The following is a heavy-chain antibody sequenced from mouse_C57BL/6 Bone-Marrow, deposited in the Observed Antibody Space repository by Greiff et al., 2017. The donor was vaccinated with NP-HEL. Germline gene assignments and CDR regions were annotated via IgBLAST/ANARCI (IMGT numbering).Heavy chain of an antibody. Sequence: EVKVVESGGDLVKPGGSLKLSCAASGFTFSSYGMSWVRQTPDKRLEWVATISSGGSYTYYPDSVKGRFTISRDNAKNTLYLQMSSLKSEDTAMYYCARDPSYGSSFYYFDYWGQGTTLTVSS. CDR2: ISSGGSYT. V-gene: IGHV5-6*01. CDR1: GFTFSSYG. CDR3: ARDPSYGSSFYYFDY. J-gene: IGHJ2*01. D-gene: IGHD1-1*01.